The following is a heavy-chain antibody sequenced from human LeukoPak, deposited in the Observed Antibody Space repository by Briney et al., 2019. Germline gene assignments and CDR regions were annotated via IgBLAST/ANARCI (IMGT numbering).Heavy chain of an antibody. CDR2: IYHSGGT. V-gene: IGHV4-4*02. D-gene: IGHD1-14*01. Sequence: SETLSLTCAVSGDPINSIDWWSWVRQSPARGLEWIGEIYHSGGTNYNPSLKSRVTISVDKSKNHLSLKLTSVTAADTAVYFCARERTQNWFDPWGQGTLVTVSS. CDR3: ARERTQNWFDP. J-gene: IGHJ5*02. CDR1: GDPINSIDW.